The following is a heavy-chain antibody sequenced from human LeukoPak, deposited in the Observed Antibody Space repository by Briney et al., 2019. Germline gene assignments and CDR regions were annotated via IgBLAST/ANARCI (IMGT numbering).Heavy chain of an antibody. J-gene: IGHJ4*02. CDR3: ARAMVRGVPTPFDY. CDR1: GGSFSGYY. Sequence: SETLSLTCAVYGGSFSGYYWSWIRQPPGKGLEWIGEINHSGSTNYNPSLKSRVTISVDTSKNQFSLKLSSVTAADTAVYYCARAMVRGVPTPFDYWGQGTLVTVSS. D-gene: IGHD3-10*01. CDR2: INHSGST. V-gene: IGHV4-34*01.